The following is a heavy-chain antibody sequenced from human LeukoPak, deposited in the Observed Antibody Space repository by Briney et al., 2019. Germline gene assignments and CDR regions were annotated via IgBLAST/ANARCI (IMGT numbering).Heavy chain of an antibody. V-gene: IGHV3-73*01. Sequence: GGSLRLSCAASGFTFSGSAMHWVRQASGKGLEWVGRIRSKANSYATAYAASVKGRFTISRDDSKNTAYLQMNSLKTEDTAVYYCTRHALWFVELTDYWGQGTLVTVSS. CDR1: GFTFSGSA. CDR2: IRSKANSYAT. CDR3: TRHALWFVELTDY. D-gene: IGHD3-10*01. J-gene: IGHJ4*02.